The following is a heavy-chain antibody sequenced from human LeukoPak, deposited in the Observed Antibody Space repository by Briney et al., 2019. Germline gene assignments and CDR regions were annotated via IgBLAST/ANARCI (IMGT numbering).Heavy chain of an antibody. CDR1: GGTFSSYA. CDR2: IIPIFGTA. CDR3: ARKIVGVRDYYYYMDV. Sequence: ASVKVSCNASGGTFSSYAISWVRQAPGQGLEWMGGIIPIFGTANYAQKFQGRVTITADESTSTAYVELSSLRSEDTAVYYCARKIVGVRDYYYYMDVWGKGTTVTVSS. J-gene: IGHJ6*03. D-gene: IGHD2-2*01. V-gene: IGHV1-69*13.